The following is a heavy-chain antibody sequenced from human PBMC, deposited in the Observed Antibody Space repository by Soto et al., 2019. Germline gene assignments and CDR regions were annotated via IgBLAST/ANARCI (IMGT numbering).Heavy chain of an antibody. CDR2: IYYSGST. D-gene: IGHD3-16*01. CDR3: ARVSRFGSPYYFDY. CDR1: GGSISSGGYY. Sequence: PSETLSLTCTVSGGSISSGGYYWSWIRQHPGKGLEWIGYIYYSGSTYYNPSLKSRVTISVDTSKNQFSLKLSSVTAADTAVYYCARVSRFGSPYYFDYWGHGTLVTVSS. J-gene: IGHJ4*01. V-gene: IGHV4-31*03.